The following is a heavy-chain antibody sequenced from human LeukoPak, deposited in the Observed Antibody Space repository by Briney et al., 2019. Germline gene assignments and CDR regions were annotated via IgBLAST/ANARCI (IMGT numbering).Heavy chain of an antibody. V-gene: IGHV4-4*02. J-gene: IGHJ4*02. CDR2: IYHSGSP. CDR3: ARVNINNWHSCDY. Sequence: SETLSLTCTVSGGSISSNNWWGWVRQPPGKGLEWIGEIYHSGSPNYNPSLKSRVTISVDKSRNHFSLNLSSVTAADTALYYCARVNINNWHSCDYWGKGTLVTVYS. CDR1: GGSISSNNW. D-gene: IGHD1-1*01.